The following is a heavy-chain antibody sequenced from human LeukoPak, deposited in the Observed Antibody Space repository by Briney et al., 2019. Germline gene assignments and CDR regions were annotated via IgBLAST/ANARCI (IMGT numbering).Heavy chain of an antibody. CDR1: GGSISSYY. Sequence: SETLSLTCTVSGGSISSYYWSWIRQPPGQGLEWIGYIYYTGSTNYNPSLKSRVTISVDTSKNQFSLKLSSVTAADTAVYYCARATYYYDSSGYSYYYYGMDVWGQGTTVTVSS. V-gene: IGHV4-59*01. CDR3: ARATYYYDSSGYSYYYYGMDV. J-gene: IGHJ6*02. D-gene: IGHD3-22*01. CDR2: IYYTGST.